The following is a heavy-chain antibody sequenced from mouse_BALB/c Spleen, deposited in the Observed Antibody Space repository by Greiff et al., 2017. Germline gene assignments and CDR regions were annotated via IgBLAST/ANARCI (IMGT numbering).Heavy chain of an antibody. CDR2: IDPENGNT. D-gene: IGHD2-4*01. J-gene: IGHJ4*01. CDR3: ARLDYYEYDYAMDY. CDR1: GFNIKDYY. V-gene: IGHV14-1*02. Sequence: EVQLQQSGAELVRPGALVKLSCKASGFNIKDYYMHWVKQRPEQGLEWIGWIDPENGNTIYDPKFQGKASITADTSSNTAYLQLSSLTSEDTAVYYCARLDYYEYDYAMDYWGQGTSVTVSS.